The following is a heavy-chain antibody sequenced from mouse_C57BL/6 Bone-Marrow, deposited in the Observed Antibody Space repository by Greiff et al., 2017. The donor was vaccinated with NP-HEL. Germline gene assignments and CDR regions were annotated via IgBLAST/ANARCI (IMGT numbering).Heavy chain of an antibody. CDR1: GYAFSSSW. V-gene: IGHV1-82*01. D-gene: IGHD1-1*01. CDR2: IYPGDGDT. Sequence: QVQLQQSGPELVKPGASVKISCKASGYAFSSSWMNWVKQRPGKGLEWIGRIYPGDGDTNYNGKFKGKATLTADKSSSTASMQLSSLTSEDSAVYFCARDFYYGSSYEGFAYWGQVTLVTVSA. CDR3: ARDFYYGSSYEGFAY. J-gene: IGHJ3*01.